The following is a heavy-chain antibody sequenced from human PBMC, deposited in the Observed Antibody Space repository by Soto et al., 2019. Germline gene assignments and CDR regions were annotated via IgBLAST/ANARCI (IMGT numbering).Heavy chain of an antibody. CDR1: GFTFSSYA. CDR2: SSGSGGST. V-gene: IGHV3-23*01. CDR3: EKEVTAAY. D-gene: IGHD2-21*02. Sequence: EVQLLESGGGLVQPGGSLRLSCAASGFTFSSYAMSWVRQAPGKGLEWVSASSGSGGSTYYADSVKGRFTISRDNSKNPLDLHMNSPRAEDTALYYCEKEVTAAYWVQGTLVTVSS. J-gene: IGHJ4*02.